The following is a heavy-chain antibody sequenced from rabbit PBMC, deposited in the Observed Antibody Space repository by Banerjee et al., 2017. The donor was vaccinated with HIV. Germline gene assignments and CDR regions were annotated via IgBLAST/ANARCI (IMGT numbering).Heavy chain of an antibody. CDR2: IDTGGNT. V-gene: IGHV1S45*01. J-gene: IGHJ4*01. CDR1: GFSFSSGCY. Sequence: QEQLVESGGGLVQPGGSLTLTCKASGFSFSSGCYMCWVRQAPGKGLEWMGCIDTGGNTYYASWAKGRFTISKTSSTVTLQMTSLTAADTASYFCARDLAGVIGWNFNLWGPGTLVTVS. CDR3: ARDLAGVIGWNFNL. D-gene: IGHD4-1*01.